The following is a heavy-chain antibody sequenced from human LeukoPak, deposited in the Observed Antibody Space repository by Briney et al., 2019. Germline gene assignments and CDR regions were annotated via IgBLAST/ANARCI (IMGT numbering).Heavy chain of an antibody. CDR1: GYTFTDYY. D-gene: IGHD3-22*01. J-gene: IGHJ5*02. CDR2: INPNSGVT. V-gene: IGHV1-2*02. CDR3: ARDQSSGYNWFAP. Sequence: GASVKVSCKASGYTFTDYYMHWVRQAPGQGLEWMAWINPNSGVTNYAQEIQDRVTVTRDTSISTTYMELSRLRSDDTAVYYCARDQSSGYNWFAPWGQGTLVTVSS.